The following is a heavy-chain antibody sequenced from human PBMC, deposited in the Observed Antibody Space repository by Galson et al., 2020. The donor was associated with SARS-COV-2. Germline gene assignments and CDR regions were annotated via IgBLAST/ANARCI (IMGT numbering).Heavy chain of an antibody. D-gene: IGHD3-10*01. CDR2: ISYDGSNK. CDR3: ARELLLLWFGGLDY. Sequence: GGSLRLSCAASGFTFSSYAMHWVRQAPGKGLEWVAVISYDGSNKYYADSVKGRFTISRDNSKNTLYLQMNSLRAEDTAVYYCARELLLLWFGGLDYWGQGTLVTVSS. J-gene: IGHJ4*02. CDR1: GFTFSSYA. V-gene: IGHV3-30*04.